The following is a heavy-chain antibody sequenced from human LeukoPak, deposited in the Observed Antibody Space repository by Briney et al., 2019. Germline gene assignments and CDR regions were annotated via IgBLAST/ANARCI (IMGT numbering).Heavy chain of an antibody. CDR3: ARGPGYLGLQSYFDY. J-gene: IGHJ4*02. D-gene: IGHD5-18*01. Sequence: VASVKVSCKGSGGTFSTYAFSWVRQAPGQGPEWMGGIIPIFRAANYAQNFQGRVTLTADESTSTAYMELSSLRSDDTAVYYCARGPGYLGLQSYFDYWGQGTLVTVSS. CDR2: IIPIFRAA. CDR1: GGTFSTYA. V-gene: IGHV1-69*13.